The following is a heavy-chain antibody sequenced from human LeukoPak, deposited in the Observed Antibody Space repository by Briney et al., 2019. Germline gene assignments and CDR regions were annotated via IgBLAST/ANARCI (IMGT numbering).Heavy chain of an antibody. Sequence: ASVKVSCKASGYSITKYGLNWVRQAPGQGLQWMGWISCYNGHTHYAQNFQGRVTMTTDTSTNTAYMELRGLRSDGTAIYYCARREGRSASPFFFDSWGQGTLVTVSS. J-gene: IGHJ4*02. CDR1: GYSITKYG. D-gene: IGHD6-6*01. V-gene: IGHV1-18*01. CDR2: ISCYNGHT. CDR3: ARREGRSASPFFFDS.